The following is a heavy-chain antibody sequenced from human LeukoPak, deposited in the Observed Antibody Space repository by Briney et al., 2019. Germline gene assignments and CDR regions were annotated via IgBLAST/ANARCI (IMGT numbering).Heavy chain of an antibody. CDR2: ISGSGGST. CDR1: GFTFSSYA. Sequence: GGSLRLSCAASGFTFSSYAMSWVRQAPGKGLEWVSAISGSGGSTYYADSVKGRFTISRDNSKNTLYLQMNSLRAEDTAVYYCANTLLVDILTGYYIGYFDYWGQGTLVTVSS. CDR3: ANTLLVDILTGYYIGYFDY. D-gene: IGHD3-9*01. J-gene: IGHJ4*02. V-gene: IGHV3-23*01.